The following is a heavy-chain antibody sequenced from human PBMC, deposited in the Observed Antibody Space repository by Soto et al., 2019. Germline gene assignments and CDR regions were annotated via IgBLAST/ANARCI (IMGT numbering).Heavy chain of an antibody. CDR3: ARYRREAVAGYTLDN. Sequence: SETLSLTCAVSGGSISSSNWWSWVRQPPGKGLEWIGEIYHSGSTNYNPSLKSRVTISEDTSKSQVSLKVNSMTAADTAVYYCARYRREAVAGYTLDNWVQGRLVT. CDR2: IYHSGST. J-gene: IGHJ4*02. CDR1: GGSISSSNW. D-gene: IGHD6-13*01. V-gene: IGHV4-4*02.